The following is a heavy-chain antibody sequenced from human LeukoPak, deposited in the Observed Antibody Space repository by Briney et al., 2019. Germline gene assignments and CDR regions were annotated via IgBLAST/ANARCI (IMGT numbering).Heavy chain of an antibody. CDR1: GYIFINHY. CDR2: IRPSSGRA. V-gene: IGHV1-46*01. Sequence: GASVTVSCKTSGYIFINHYIHWVRQAPGQGPEWMGIIRPSSGRADYTQKFQGRVTMTRDMSTTTVYMELTTLGSDDTAVYFCAREPPESYYFDYWGQGTLVTVSS. CDR3: AREPPESYYFDY. J-gene: IGHJ4*02. D-gene: IGHD2/OR15-2a*01.